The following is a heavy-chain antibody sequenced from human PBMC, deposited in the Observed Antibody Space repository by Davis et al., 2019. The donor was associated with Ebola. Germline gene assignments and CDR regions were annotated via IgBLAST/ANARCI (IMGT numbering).Heavy chain of an antibody. V-gene: IGHV3-23*01. Sequence: GGSLRLSCAASGFTFKNHAINWVRQAPGKGLEWVSVITGSGGDTYYADSVKGRFTVSRDNSTNTLYLQMTALKVEDTALYYCARGDDPVDSSVWNDAFDFWGQGTMVSVSS. CDR2: ITGSGGDT. D-gene: IGHD2-21*02. CDR1: GFTFKNHA. CDR3: ARGDDPVDSSVWNDAFDF. J-gene: IGHJ3*01.